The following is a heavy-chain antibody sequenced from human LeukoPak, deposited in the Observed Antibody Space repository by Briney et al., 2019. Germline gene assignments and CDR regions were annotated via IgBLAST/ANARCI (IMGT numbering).Heavy chain of an antibody. Sequence: PSETLSLTCTVSGASIRTYFWSWFRQPAGKGLEWIGRVHSNGDTYYNPSLESRVAVSMDTSKNQFALNLTSLTAADTAVYYCARDIGLAHWGQGTLVTVSS. CDR3: ARDIGLAH. D-gene: IGHD3-16*02. CDR1: GASIRTYF. CDR2: VHSNGDT. V-gene: IGHV4-4*07. J-gene: IGHJ4*02.